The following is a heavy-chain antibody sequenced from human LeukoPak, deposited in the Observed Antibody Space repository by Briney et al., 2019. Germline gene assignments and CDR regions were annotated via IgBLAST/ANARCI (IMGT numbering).Heavy chain of an antibody. J-gene: IGHJ5*02. CDR3: ASASDIAPNWFDP. CDR2: INHSGST. CDR1: GGSFSGYY. D-gene: IGHD5-12*01. Sequence: SETLSLTCAVYGGSFSGYYWSWIRQPPGKGLEWIGEINHSGSTNYNPSLKSRVTISVDTSKNQFSLKLSSVTAADTAVYYCASASDIAPNWFDPWGQGTLVTVSS. V-gene: IGHV4-34*01.